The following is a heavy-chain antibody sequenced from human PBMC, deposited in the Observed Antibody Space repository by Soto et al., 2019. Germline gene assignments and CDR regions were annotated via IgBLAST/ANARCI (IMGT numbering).Heavy chain of an antibody. CDR1: GFTFTGHY. Sequence: ASVKVSCKASGFTFTGHYIHWVRQAPGQGLEWMGWINPNSGGTSYAQKFQGRVTMTRDTSITTAYMELSRLSSDDTAAYYCAKSGSFFRTYIGYFDYWGQGTLVTVSS. CDR2: INPNSGGT. D-gene: IGHD1-26*01. CDR3: AKSGSFFRTYIGYFDY. J-gene: IGHJ4*02. V-gene: IGHV1-2*02.